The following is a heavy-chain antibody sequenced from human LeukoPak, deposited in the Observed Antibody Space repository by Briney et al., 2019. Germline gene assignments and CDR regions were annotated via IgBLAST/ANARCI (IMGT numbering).Heavy chain of an antibody. V-gene: IGHV3-23*01. CDR2: ISGSGGST. J-gene: IGHJ4*02. CDR3: ARSLGSSGYQDY. D-gene: IGHD3-22*01. Sequence: PGGSLRLSCAASGFTFSSYVMSWVRQAPGKGLEWVSGISGSGGSTYYADSVKGRFTISRDNSKNTLYLQMNSLRAEDTAVYYCARSLGSSGYQDYWGQGTLVTVSS. CDR1: GFTFSSYV.